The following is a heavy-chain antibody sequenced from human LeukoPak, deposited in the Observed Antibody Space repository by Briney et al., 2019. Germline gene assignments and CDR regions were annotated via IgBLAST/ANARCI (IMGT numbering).Heavy chain of an antibody. J-gene: IGHJ4*02. V-gene: IGHV4-59*08. CDR1: GGSISSYY. Sequence: SETLSLTCTVSGGSISSYYWNWIRQPPGKGLEWIGYIFYSGSTDYNPSLKSRVTISVDTSKKQFSLKLSSVTAADTAVYYCASGGIRWTTSCFPFDYWGQGTLVTVSS. CDR3: ASGGIRWTTSCFPFDY. CDR2: IFYSGST. D-gene: IGHD2-15*01.